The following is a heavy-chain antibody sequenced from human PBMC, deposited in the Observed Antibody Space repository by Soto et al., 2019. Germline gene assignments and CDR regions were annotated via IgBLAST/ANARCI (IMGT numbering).Heavy chain of an antibody. CDR3: AKDLWQHPYYGMDV. CDR1: GFTFSSYA. CDR2: ISGSGGST. J-gene: IGHJ6*02. V-gene: IGHV3-23*01. D-gene: IGHD6-13*01. Sequence: HPGGSLRLSCAASGFTFSSYAMSWVRQAPGKGLEWVSAISGSGGSTYYADSVKGRFTISRDNSKNTLYLQMNSLRAEDTAVYYCAKDLWQHPYYGMDVWGQGTTVTVSS.